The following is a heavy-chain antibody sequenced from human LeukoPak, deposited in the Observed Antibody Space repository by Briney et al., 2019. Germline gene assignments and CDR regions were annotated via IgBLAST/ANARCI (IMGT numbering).Heavy chain of an antibody. CDR2: MNPNSGNT. V-gene: IGHV1-8*01. CDR3: ARGYSSSLGHYYYGMDV. D-gene: IGHD6-13*01. Sequence: ASVKVSCKASGYTFTSYDINWVRQATGQGLEWMGWMNPNSGNTGYAQKFQGRVTMTRNTSISTAYMELSSLRFEDTVVYYCARGYSSSLGHYYYGMDVWGQGTTVTVSS. J-gene: IGHJ6*02. CDR1: GYTFTSYD.